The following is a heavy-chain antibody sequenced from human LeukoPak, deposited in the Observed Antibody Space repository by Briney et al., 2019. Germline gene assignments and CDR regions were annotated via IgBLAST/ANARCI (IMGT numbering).Heavy chain of an antibody. V-gene: IGHV4-39*01. J-gene: IGHJ4*02. CDR2: MYYSGTT. CDR1: GGSISSGSYY. Sequence: SETLSLTCTVSGGSISSGSYYWGWIRQPPGKGLEWIASMYYSGTTFYSPSLKSRVTISVDTSKNQLSLKLGSVAAADTAVYYCARHPPRDGSAFDYWGQGTLVTVSS. CDR3: ARHPPRDGSAFDY.